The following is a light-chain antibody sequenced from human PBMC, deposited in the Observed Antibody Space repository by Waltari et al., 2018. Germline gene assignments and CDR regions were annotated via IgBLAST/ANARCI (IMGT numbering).Light chain of an antibody. CDR1: RPIIGSNI. CDR2: SND. Sequence: QSVLTQPLSASGPHGPRVTISCSGSRPIIGSNIVNWYQQLPGPAPKRLIYSNDQRPSGVPDRFSGSKSGTSAYLAISGLHSEDEAEYYCAAWDDSLLGVFGGGTKLTVL. V-gene: IGLV1-44*01. CDR3: AAWDDSLLGV. J-gene: IGLJ3*02.